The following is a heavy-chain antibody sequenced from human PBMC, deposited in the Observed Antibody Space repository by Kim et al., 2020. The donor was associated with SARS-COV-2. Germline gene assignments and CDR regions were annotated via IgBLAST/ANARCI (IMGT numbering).Heavy chain of an antibody. Sequence: YDNPSLKSRVTISVDTSKNQFSLKLSSVTAADTAVYYCARHLVAARLDYWGQGTLVTVSS. J-gene: IGHJ4*02. V-gene: IGHV4-39*01. D-gene: IGHD6-6*01. CDR3: ARHLVAARLDY.